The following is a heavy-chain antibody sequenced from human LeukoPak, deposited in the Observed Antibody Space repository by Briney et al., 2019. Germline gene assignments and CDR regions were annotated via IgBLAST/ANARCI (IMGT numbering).Heavy chain of an antibody. D-gene: IGHD3-10*01. CDR3: ARGSNYYGSGSAYYYYMDV. CDR2: INASENT. V-gene: IGHV4-4*07. CDR1: GGSINNFY. Sequence: PSETLSLTCSFSGGSINNFYWSWIRQPAGKGLEWIGRINASENTNYNPPLKSRVTMTVDTSKNQFALKLSSVTAADTAVYYCARGSNYYGSGSAYYYYMDVWGKGTTVTVSS. J-gene: IGHJ6*03.